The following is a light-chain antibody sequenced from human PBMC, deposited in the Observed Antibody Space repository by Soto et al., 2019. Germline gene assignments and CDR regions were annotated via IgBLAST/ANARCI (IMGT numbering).Light chain of an antibody. Sequence: EIVLTQSPGTLSLSPGERATLSCRASQSVSSSNLAWYQQIPGQAPRLLLYGASNRATAIPDRFSGSVSVTDCPLTISRLEPEDFAVYYCQQYGTSPDWAQWAFSQGTKVEI. J-gene: IGKJ1*01. CDR3: QQYGTSPDWAQWA. CDR1: QSVSSSN. CDR2: GAS. V-gene: IGKV3-20*01.